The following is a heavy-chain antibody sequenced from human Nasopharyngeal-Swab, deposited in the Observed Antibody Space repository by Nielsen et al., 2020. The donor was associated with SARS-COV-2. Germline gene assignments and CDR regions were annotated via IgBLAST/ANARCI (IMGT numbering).Heavy chain of an antibody. CDR3: ARVLYSSGGWFDP. D-gene: IGHD6-19*01. V-gene: IGHV1-2*06. J-gene: IGHJ5*02. CDR1: GYTFTGYY. Sequence: ASVQVSCKASGYTFTGYYMHWVRQAPGQGLEWMGRINPNSGGTNYAQKFQGRVTMTRETSISTAYMELSRLRSDDTAVYYCARVLYSSGGWFDPWGQGTLVTVSS. CDR2: INPNSGGT.